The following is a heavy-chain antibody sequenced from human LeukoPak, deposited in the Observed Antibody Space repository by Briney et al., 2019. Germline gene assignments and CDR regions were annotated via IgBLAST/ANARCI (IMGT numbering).Heavy chain of an antibody. CDR3: ATTTIRLGY. V-gene: IGHV4-39*07. CDR1: GGSISSGSYY. J-gene: IGHJ4*02. D-gene: IGHD1-26*01. CDR2: MYYRGST. Sequence: PSETLSLTCTVSGGSISSGSYYWSWIRQPAGKGLEWIGSMYYRGSTYHNPSLKSRVTISVDTSKNQFSLKLSSVTAADTAVYYCATTTIRLGYWGQGTLVTVSS.